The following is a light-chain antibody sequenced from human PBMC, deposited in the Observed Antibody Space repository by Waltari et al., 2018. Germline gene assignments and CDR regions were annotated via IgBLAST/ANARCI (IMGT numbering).Light chain of an antibody. V-gene: IGKV1-16*02. CDR3: QQYSTDPYT. CDR1: QGISNS. J-gene: IGKJ3*01. Sequence: DIKMTHSTSSLSASVGDSITITCRASQGISNSFAWFHQKQEKDPKSLLYTASRLQREVQSKFRSTGSGTDFTLTISSLQPEDFATYYCQQYSTDPYTFGPGTKVDI. CDR2: TAS.